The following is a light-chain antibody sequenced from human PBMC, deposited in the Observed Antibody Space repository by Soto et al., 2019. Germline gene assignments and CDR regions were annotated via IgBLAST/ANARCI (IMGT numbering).Light chain of an antibody. CDR2: AAS. CDR1: QGIRNV. J-gene: IGKJ3*01. CDR3: KKYSSVPV. Sequence: DIRMTQSPTSLSASVGDRVTITCLASQGIRNVVAWYQQKPWKVPKLLIYAASTLPSGVPSRFSGSGSGTVFTLTINSRQPEDVATYSGKKYSSVPVFGPGTKVEIK. V-gene: IGKV1-27*01.